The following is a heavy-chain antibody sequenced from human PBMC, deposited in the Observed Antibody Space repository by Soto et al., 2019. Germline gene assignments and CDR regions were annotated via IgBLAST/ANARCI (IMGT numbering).Heavy chain of an antibody. Sequence: GGSLRLSCAASGFTFSSYGMHWVRQAPGKGLEWVAVIWYDGSNKYYADSVKGRFTISRDNSKNTLYLQMNSLRAEDTAVYYCARDGGSYSPEHLTAFDIWGQGTMVTVSS. CDR3: ARDGGSYSPEHLTAFDI. V-gene: IGHV3-33*01. CDR1: GFTFSSYG. CDR2: IWYDGSNK. J-gene: IGHJ3*02. D-gene: IGHD1-26*01.